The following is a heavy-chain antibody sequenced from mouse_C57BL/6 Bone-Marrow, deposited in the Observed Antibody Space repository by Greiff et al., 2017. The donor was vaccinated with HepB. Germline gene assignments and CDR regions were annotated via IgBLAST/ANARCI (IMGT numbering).Heavy chain of an antibody. V-gene: IGHV1-5*01. J-gene: IGHJ2*01. CDR2: IYPGNSDT. Sequence: EVHLVESGTVLARPGASVKMSCKTSGYTFTSYWMHWVKQRPGQGLEWIGAIYPGNSDTSYNQKFKGKAKLTAVTSASTAYMELSSLTNEDSAVYYCKHYYGSASYYFDYWGQGTTLTVSS. CDR3: KHYYGSASYYFDY. D-gene: IGHD1-1*01. CDR1: GYTFTSYW.